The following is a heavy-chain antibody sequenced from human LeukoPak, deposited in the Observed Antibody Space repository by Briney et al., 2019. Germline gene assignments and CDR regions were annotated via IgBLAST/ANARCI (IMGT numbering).Heavy chain of an antibody. J-gene: IGHJ4*02. CDR2: IYDSGST. CDR1: GGSISSYY. D-gene: IGHD3-22*01. V-gene: IGHV4-59*01. Sequence: SETLSLTCTVSGGSISSYYWTWIRQPPGEGLEWNGYIYDSGSTNYNPSLKSRVTISVDTSKNQFSLKLSSVTAADTAVYYCARGYYYDASGYYRSFDYWGQGTLVPVSS. CDR3: ARGYYYDASGYYRSFDY.